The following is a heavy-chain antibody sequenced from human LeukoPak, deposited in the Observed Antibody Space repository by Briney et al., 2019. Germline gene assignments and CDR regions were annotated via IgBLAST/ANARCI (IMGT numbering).Heavy chain of an antibody. Sequence: ASVKVSCKASGYTFTTYDVHWVRQAPGQGLEWMGWMNPSNGDTGYAQKFQGRVTFTRNASISTAYMELSSLTSDDTAVYYCARGRAGWFGHDWFDPWGQGTLVTVSS. D-gene: IGHD3-10*01. CDR1: GYTFTTYD. CDR3: ARGRAGWFGHDWFDP. V-gene: IGHV1-8*03. J-gene: IGHJ5*02. CDR2: MNPSNGDT.